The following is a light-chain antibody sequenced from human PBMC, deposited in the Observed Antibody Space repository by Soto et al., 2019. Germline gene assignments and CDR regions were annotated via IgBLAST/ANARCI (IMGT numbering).Light chain of an antibody. CDR1: QRITTY. V-gene: IGKV1-39*01. CDR3: QQTYNTPYT. CDR2: TSG. J-gene: IGKJ2*01. Sequence: IHMTQSPSSLSASVGDRVTITCRASQRITTYLNWYQQKPGEAPKLLISTSGTLQRGVPSRFTGSGSGTDFTLTITGLQRADFATYFCQQTYNTPYTFGQWTKLEIK.